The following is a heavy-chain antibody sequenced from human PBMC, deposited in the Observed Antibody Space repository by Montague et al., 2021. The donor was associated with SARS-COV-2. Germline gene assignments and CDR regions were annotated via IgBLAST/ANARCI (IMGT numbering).Heavy chain of an antibody. D-gene: IGHD3-10*01. J-gene: IGHJ6*03. CDR2: ISYSGRT. Sequence: SETLSLACTVSGGSVSSSPYYWGWIRQPPGRGLEWVGSISYSGRTYFSPSLKSRLTISVDSSENQFSLRLSSVTAADTAVYYCARSYYYGSGTYVYNYYMDVWGKGTMVTVSS. V-gene: IGHV4-39*01. CDR1: GGSVSSSPYY. CDR3: ARSYYYGSGTYVYNYYMDV.